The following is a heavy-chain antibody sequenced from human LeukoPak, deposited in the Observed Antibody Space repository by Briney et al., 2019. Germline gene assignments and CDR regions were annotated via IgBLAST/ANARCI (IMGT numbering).Heavy chain of an antibody. J-gene: IGHJ4*02. D-gene: IGHD2-21*02. CDR1: GFTFTSSA. V-gene: IGHV1-58*01. Sequence: ASVKVSCKASGFTFTSSAVQWVRQARGQRLEWIGWIVVGSGNTNYAQKFQERVTITRDMSTSTAYMELSSLRSEDTAVYYCAADGVVVTAPGIGYWGQGTLVTVPS. CDR2: IVVGSGNT. CDR3: AADGVVVTAPGIGY.